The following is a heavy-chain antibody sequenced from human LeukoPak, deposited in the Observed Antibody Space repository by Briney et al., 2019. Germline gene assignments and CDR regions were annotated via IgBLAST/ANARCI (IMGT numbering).Heavy chain of an antibody. CDR3: ARDQQWLVTGRYYYYYGMDV. V-gene: IGHV7-4-1*02. CDR1: GYTFTTYP. D-gene: IGHD6-19*01. Sequence: ASVKVSCKASGYTFTTYPINWVRQAPGQGLEWMGWINTNTGNPTYAQGFTGRFLFSLDTSVSTAYLQISSLKAEDTAVYYCARDQQWLVTGRYYYYYGMDVWGQGTTVTVSS. J-gene: IGHJ6*02. CDR2: INTNTGNP.